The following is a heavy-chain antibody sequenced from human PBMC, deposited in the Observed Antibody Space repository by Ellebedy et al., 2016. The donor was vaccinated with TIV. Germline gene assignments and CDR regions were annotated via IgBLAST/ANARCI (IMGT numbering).Heavy chain of an antibody. CDR2: INPNSGGT. Sequence: AASVKVSCKASGYTFTGYYMHWVRQAPGQGLEWMGWINPNSGGTNYAQKFQGRVTMTRDTSISTAYMELSRLRSDDTAVYYCARDLSLVVVVAATPVWGQGTLVTVSS. J-gene: IGHJ4*02. V-gene: IGHV1-2*02. CDR1: GYTFTGYY. D-gene: IGHD2-15*01. CDR3: ARDLSLVVVVAATPV.